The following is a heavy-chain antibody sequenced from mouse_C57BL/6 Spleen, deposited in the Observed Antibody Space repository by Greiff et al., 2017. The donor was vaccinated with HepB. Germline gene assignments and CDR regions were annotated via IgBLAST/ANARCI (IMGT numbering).Heavy chain of an antibody. CDR2: IDPETGGT. J-gene: IGHJ2*01. CDR3: TRGTTVVATGFDY. V-gene: IGHV1-15*01. D-gene: IGHD1-1*01. CDR1: GYTFTDYE. Sequence: QVQLKESGAELVRPGASVTLSCKASGYTFTDYEMHWVKQTPVHGLEWIGAIDPETGGTAYNQKFKGKAILTADKSSSTAYMELRSLTSEDSAVYYCTRGTTVVATGFDYWGQGTTLTVSS.